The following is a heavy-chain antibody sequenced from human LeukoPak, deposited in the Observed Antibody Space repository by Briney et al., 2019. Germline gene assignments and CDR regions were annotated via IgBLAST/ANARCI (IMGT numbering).Heavy chain of an antibody. CDR3: AKGSCSSTSCYGGYYYYGMDV. Sequence: GGSLRLSCAPSGFTFSSYSMNWVRQAPGKGLEWVSAISSSSSYIYYADSVKGRFTISRDNAKNSLYLQMNSLRAEDTAVYYCAKGSCSSTSCYGGYYYYGMDVWGQGTTVTVSS. V-gene: IGHV3-21*04. CDR1: GFTFSSYS. D-gene: IGHD2-2*01. CDR2: ISSSSSYI. J-gene: IGHJ6*02.